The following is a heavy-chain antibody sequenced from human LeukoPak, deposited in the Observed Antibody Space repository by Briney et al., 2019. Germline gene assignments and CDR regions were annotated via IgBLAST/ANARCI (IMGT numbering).Heavy chain of an antibody. CDR2: LSGSGGST. D-gene: IGHD3-10*01. V-gene: IGHV3-23*01. Sequence: GGSLRLSCAASGFTFSSYGMSWVRQAPGKGLEWVSGLSGSGGSTYYADSVKGRFTISRDNSKKTLYLQMNSLRAEGTAVYYCAKELRRYYYGSGSRNAADYWGQGTLVTVSS. CDR1: GFTFSSYG. CDR3: AKELRRYYYGSGSRNAADY. J-gene: IGHJ4*02.